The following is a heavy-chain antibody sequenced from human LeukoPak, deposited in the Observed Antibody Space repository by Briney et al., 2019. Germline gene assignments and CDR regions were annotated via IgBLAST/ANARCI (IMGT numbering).Heavy chain of an antibody. CDR3: ARGFATMVRGVVLDF. V-gene: IGHV4-34*01. CDR1: SGSFSGYY. CDR2: IYHSGST. D-gene: IGHD3-10*01. J-gene: IGHJ4*02. Sequence: SETLSLTCAVYSGSFSGYYWSWIRQPPGKGLEWIGEIYHSGSTNYNPSLKSRVTISVDTSKNQLSLKLNSVTAADTAVYYCARGFATMVRGVVLDFWGQGTLVTVSS.